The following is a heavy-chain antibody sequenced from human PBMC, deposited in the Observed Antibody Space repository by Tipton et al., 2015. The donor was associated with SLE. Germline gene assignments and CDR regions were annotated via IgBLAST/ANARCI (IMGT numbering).Heavy chain of an antibody. CDR1: DDSISGYY. CDR2: IGHSGST. D-gene: IGHD2-21*02. CDR3: ARQLGWGDPFAFGS. Sequence: TLSLTCTVSDDSISGYYWSWIRQPPGKGLEWIGYIGHSGSTNYNPSLNSRVTISIDTSKNQFSLKLTSVTAADTAVYYCARQLGWGDPFAFGSWGQGSLVTVSP. J-gene: IGHJ4*02. V-gene: IGHV4-59*08.